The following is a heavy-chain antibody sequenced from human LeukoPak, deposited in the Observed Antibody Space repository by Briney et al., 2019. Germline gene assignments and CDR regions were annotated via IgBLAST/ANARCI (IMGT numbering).Heavy chain of an antibody. CDR2: IYYSGST. D-gene: IGHD2-2*01. J-gene: IGHJ5*02. CDR3: ARVSLVNWFDP. V-gene: IGHV4-31*03. Sequence: PSETLSLTCTVSGGSISSGGYYWSWIRQHPGKGLEWIGYIYYSGSTYYNPSLKSRVTISVDTSKNQFSLKLSSVTAADTAVYYCARVSLVNWFDPWGQGTLVTVSS. CDR1: GGSISSGGYY.